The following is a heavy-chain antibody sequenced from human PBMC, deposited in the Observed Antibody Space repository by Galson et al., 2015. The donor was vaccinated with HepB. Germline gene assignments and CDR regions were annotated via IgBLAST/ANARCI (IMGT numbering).Heavy chain of an antibody. V-gene: IGHV3-30*15. CDR3: ARDHPTLGFCTGGSCYPGDT. D-gene: IGHD2-15*01. CDR1: MFSSKTYA. CDR2: ISYEGSNK. J-gene: IGHJ5*02. Sequence: SLRLSCAASMFSSKTYAMHWVRQAPGKGLEWVAVISYEGSNKFYADSVKGRFTISRDNSNNTLYLQMSNLRTEDTAVYYCARDHPTLGFCTGGSCYPGDTWGQGTLVTVAS.